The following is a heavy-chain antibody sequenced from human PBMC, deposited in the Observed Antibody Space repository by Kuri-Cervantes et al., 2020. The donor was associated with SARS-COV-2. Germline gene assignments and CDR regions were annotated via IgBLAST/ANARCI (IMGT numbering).Heavy chain of an antibody. Sequence: GESLKISCAASGFTFSSYAMHWVRQAPGKGLEWVAVISYDGSNKYYADSVKGRFTISRDNSKNTLYLQMNSLRAEDTAVYYCARDLHCSSTSCYSPWFDPWGQGTLVTV. CDR1: GFTFSSYA. CDR3: ARDLHCSSTSCYSPWFDP. CDR2: ISYDGSNK. V-gene: IGHV3-30-3*01. D-gene: IGHD2-2*01. J-gene: IGHJ5*02.